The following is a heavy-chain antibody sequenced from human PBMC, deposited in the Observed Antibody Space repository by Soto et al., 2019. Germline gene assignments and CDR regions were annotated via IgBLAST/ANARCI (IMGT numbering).Heavy chain of an antibody. D-gene: IGHD3-22*01. CDR1: GFTFSTYA. J-gene: IGHJ4*02. CDR2: ISYDGTKE. CDR3: AKGLSGFYYDAFDH. V-gene: IGHV3-30*18. Sequence: GGSLRLSCAASGFTFSTYAMHWVRQAPGKGLEWVAVISYDGTKEYYAGSVKGRFTISRDNSKNTLYLQMNSLRPEDTAVYYCAKGLSGFYYDAFDHWGQGTLVTVAS.